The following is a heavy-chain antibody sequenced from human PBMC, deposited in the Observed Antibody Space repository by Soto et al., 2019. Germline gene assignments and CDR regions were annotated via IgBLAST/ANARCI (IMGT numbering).Heavy chain of an antibody. D-gene: IGHD3-3*01. J-gene: IGHJ5*02. Sequence: ASVKVSCKVSGYTLTELSMHWVRQDTGKGLEWMGGFDPEDGETIYAQKFQGRVTMTEDTSTDTAYMELSSLRSEDTAVYYCATLRNYDFWSGSSYNWFDPWGQGTLVTVSS. CDR2: FDPEDGET. V-gene: IGHV1-24*01. CDR3: ATLRNYDFWSGSSYNWFDP. CDR1: GYTLTELS.